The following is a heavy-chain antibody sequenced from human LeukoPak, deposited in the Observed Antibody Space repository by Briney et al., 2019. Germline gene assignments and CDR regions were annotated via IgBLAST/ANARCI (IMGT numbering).Heavy chain of an antibody. CDR1: GGSISSYY. V-gene: IGHV4-59*01. D-gene: IGHD2-2*01. Sequence: SETLSLTCTVSGGSISSYYWSWIRQPPGKGLEWIGYIYYSGSTNYNPSLKSRVTISVDTSKNQFSPKLSSVTAADTAVYYCAREGSTSFLDYWGQGTLVTVSS. J-gene: IGHJ4*02. CDR3: AREGSTSFLDY. CDR2: IYYSGST.